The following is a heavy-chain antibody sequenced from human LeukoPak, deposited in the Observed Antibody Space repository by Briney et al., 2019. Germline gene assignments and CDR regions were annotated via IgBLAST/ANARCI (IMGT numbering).Heavy chain of an antibody. CDR1: GGSISSGGYS. D-gene: IGHD5-18*01. CDR3: ARDKNTAMALPDWYFDL. V-gene: IGHV4-30-2*01. Sequence: PSQTLSLTCAVSGGSISSGGYSWSWIRQPPGKGLEWIGYIYHSGSTYYNPSLKSRVTISVDRSKNQFSLKLSSVTAADTAVYYCARDKNTAMALPDWYFDLWGRGTLVTVSS. CDR2: IYHSGST. J-gene: IGHJ2*01.